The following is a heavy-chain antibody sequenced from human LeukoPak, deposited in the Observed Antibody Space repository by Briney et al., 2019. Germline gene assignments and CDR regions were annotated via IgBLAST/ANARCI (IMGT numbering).Heavy chain of an antibody. D-gene: IGHD6-13*01. V-gene: IGHV1-69*13. CDR2: IIPIFGTA. J-gene: IGHJ5*02. CDR3: AAASYSSSWYRSLREGWFDP. Sequence: GASVKVSCKASGGTFSSYAISWVRQAPGQGLEWMGGIIPIFGTANYAQKFQGRVTITADESTSTAYMELSSLRSEDTAVYYRAAASYSSSWYRSLREGWFDPWGQGTLVTVSS. CDR1: GGTFSSYA.